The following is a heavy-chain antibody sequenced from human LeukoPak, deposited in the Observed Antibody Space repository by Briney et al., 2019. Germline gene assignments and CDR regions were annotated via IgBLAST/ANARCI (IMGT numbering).Heavy chain of an antibody. J-gene: IGHJ4*02. V-gene: IGHV1-69*05. D-gene: IGHD1-7*01. CDR3: ARLELGTFDY. CDR1: GGTFSSYA. CDR2: IIPIFGTA. Sequence: ASVNVSCKSSGGTFSSYAISWVRQAPGQGLEWMGGIIPIFGTANYAQKFQGRVTITTDESTSTAYMELSSLRSEDTAVYYCARLELGTFDYWGQGTLVTVSS.